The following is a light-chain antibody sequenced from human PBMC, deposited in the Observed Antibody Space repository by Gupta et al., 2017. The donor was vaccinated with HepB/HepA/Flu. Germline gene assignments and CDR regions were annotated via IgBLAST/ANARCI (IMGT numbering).Light chain of an antibody. CDR2: EAS. Sequence: DIQITQSPSSLSASVGDRVTITCRASQDISNYLAWYQQKPGKVPELLIYEASALETGVPSRFSGSGSGTDFTLTINSLQPEDVGTYYCQKYNGAPWTFGQGTKVEIK. J-gene: IGKJ1*01. V-gene: IGKV1-27*01. CDR1: QDISNY. CDR3: QKYNGAPWT.